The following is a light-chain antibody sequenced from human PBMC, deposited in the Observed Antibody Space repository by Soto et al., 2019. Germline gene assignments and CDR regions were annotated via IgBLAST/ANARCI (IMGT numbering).Light chain of an antibody. CDR2: DNN. V-gene: IGLV1-51*01. CDR3: GTWDSSLSAVV. J-gene: IGLJ2*01. Sequence: QSVLTQPPSVSADPGQTVTISCSGRSSNIGNNYVSWYQQLPGTAPKLLIYDNNKRPSGIPDRFSGSKSGTSATLGITGLQTGDEADYYCGTWDSSLSAVVFGGGTKLTVL. CDR1: SSNIGNNY.